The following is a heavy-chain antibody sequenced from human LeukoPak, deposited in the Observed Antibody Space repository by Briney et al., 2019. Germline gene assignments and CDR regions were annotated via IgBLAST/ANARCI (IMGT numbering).Heavy chain of an antibody. J-gene: IGHJ6*03. CDR2: ISYDGSNK. V-gene: IGHV3-30*18. Sequence: GGSLRLSCAASGFTFSSYGMHWVRQAPGKGLEWVAVISYDGSNKYYADSVKGRFTISRDNSKNTLYLQMNSLRAEDTAVYYCAKDHYYDTYYYMDVWGKGTTVTVSS. D-gene: IGHD3-22*01. CDR3: AKDHYYDTYYYMDV. CDR1: GFTFSSYG.